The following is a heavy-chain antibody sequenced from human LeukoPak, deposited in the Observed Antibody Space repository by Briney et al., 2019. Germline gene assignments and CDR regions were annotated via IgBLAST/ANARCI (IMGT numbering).Heavy chain of an antibody. CDR3: ARVRITMVRGVIRYYYGMDV. Sequence: WASVKLSCKASGYTFTSYDINWVRQATGQGLEWMGWMNTNSGNTGYAHKVQGRVTMTRNTSINTAYMELSSLRSEDTAVYYCARVRITMVRGVIRYYYGMDVWGQGTTVTVSS. J-gene: IGHJ6*02. CDR2: MNTNSGNT. D-gene: IGHD3-10*01. CDR1: GYTFTSYD. V-gene: IGHV1-8*01.